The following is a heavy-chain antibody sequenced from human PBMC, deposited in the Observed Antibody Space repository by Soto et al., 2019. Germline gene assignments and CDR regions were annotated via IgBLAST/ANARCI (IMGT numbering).Heavy chain of an antibody. CDR3: ARDLHMVDFWSGYYSGYNWFDP. J-gene: IGHJ5*02. Sequence: EVQLVESGGGLVKPGGSLRLSCAASGFTFSSYSMNWVRQAPGKGLEWVSSISSSSSYIYYADSVKGRFTISRDNAKNSRYLQMNSLRAEDTAVYYCARDLHMVDFWSGYYSGYNWFDPWGQGTLVTVSS. D-gene: IGHD3-3*01. CDR2: ISSSSSYI. V-gene: IGHV3-21*01. CDR1: GFTFSSYS.